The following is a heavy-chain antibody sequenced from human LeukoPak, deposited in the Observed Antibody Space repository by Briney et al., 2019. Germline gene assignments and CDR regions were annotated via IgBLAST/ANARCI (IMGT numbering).Heavy chain of an antibody. V-gene: IGHV3-33*01. D-gene: IGHD6-6*01. CDR2: IWYDGSNK. CDR3: ARSVATPRGAGFDP. CDR1: GFTFSRYS. Sequence: GRSLRLSCAASGFTFSRYSMHLVRQTPGKGLEWVAVIWYDGSNKNYADSVKGRFIISRDNSKNTLYLQMNSLRAEDTAVYYCARSVATPRGAGFDPWGQGTLVTVSS. J-gene: IGHJ5*02.